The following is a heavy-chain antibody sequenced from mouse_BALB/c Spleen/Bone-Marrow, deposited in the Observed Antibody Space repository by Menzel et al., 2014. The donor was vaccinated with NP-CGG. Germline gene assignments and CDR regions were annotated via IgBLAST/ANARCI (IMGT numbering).Heavy chain of an antibody. CDR1: GFNIKDTY. Sequence: EVKLMESGAELVKPGASVKLSCTASGFNIKDTYMHWVKQRPEQGLEWIGRVDSANGNTKYDPKFQGKATITADTSSNTAYLQLSSLTSEDTAVYYCARYRLGTYFDYWGQGTTLTDSS. V-gene: IGHV14-3*02. CDR2: VDSANGNT. CDR3: ARYRLGTYFDY. D-gene: IGHD2-14*01. J-gene: IGHJ2*01.